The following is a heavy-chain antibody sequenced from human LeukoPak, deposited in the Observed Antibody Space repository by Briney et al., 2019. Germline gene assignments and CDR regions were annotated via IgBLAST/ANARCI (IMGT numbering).Heavy chain of an antibody. CDR3: ATGHSGYDWYNWFDP. CDR1: GFTFSSYA. V-gene: IGHV3-23*01. D-gene: IGHD5-12*01. J-gene: IGHJ5*02. Sequence: GGSLRLSCAASGFTFSSYAMSWVRQAPGKGLEWVSAISGSGGSTYYADSVKGRFTISRDNSKNTLYLQMNSLRAEDTAVYYCATGHSGYDWYNWFDPWGQGTLVTVSS. CDR2: ISGSGGST.